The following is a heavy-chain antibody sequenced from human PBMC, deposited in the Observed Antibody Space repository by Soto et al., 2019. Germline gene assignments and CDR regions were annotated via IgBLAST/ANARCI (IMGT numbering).Heavy chain of an antibody. V-gene: IGHV1-3*01. J-gene: IGHJ3*01. D-gene: IGHD2-21*01. CDR3: ARDMVSVGPRAKDAFDV. CDR2: INPANGNT. Sequence: QVQLVQSGAELKKPGASVNISCQASGFTFSDTLINWVRQGPGQRLEWMGWINPANGNTRYSESFQARVTISSIASASTAYVALIYLTSEDTAVYYCARDMVSVGPRAKDAFDVWGQWTMITVSS. CDR1: GFTFSDTL.